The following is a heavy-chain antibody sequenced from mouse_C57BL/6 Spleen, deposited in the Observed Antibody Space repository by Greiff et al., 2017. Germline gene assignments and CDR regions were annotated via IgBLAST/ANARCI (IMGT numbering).Heavy chain of an antibody. CDR3: ARGRINSVGDY. Sequence: EVQLQQSGPELVKPGASVKISCKASGYTFPDYYMHWVKQSHGKSLEWIGDLNPNNGGTSYNQKFKGKATLTVDKSSSTAYMELRSLTSEDSAVYYCARGRINSVGDYWGQGTSVTVSS. D-gene: IGHD1-1*01. CDR1: GYTFPDYY. V-gene: IGHV1-26*01. CDR2: LNPNNGGT. J-gene: IGHJ4*01.